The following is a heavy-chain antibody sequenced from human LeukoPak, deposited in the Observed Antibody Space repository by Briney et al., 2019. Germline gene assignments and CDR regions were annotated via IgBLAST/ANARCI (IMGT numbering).Heavy chain of an antibody. CDR3: ARDRPRLRGYSYGYYYYMDV. V-gene: IGHV4-38-2*02. Sequence: SETLSLTCTVSGYSISSGYYWGWIRQPPGKGLEWIGSIYHSGSTYYNPSLKSRVTISADTSKNQFSLKLRSVTAADTAVYYCARDRPRLRGYSYGYYYYMDVWGKGTTVTVSS. D-gene: IGHD5-18*01. CDR2: IYHSGST. CDR1: GYSISSGYY. J-gene: IGHJ6*03.